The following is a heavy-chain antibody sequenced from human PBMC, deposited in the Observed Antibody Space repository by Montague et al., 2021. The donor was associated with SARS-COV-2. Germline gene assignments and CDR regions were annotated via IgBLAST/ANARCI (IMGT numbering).Heavy chain of an antibody. CDR1: GYSLTELP. V-gene: IGHV1-24*01. Sequence: SVKVSFKVSGYSLTELPMHWVRQAPGKGLEWMGGVDPEDGKTIYAQNFQGRLTIAEDTSADTAYMELSSLRSDDTAAYYCATSADWGSTGRFDFWGQGTLVTVSS. J-gene: IGHJ4*02. D-gene: IGHD7-27*01. CDR2: VDPEDGKT. CDR3: ATSADWGSTGRFDF.